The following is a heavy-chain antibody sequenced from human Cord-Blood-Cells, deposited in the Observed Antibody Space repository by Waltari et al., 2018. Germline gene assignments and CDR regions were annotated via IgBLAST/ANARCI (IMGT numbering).Heavy chain of an antibody. CDR3: ARPKSGSYYY. D-gene: IGHD1-26*01. CDR1: GFTFSSYS. CDR2: ISSSSTI. Sequence: EVQLVESGGGLVQPGGSLRLSCAASGFTFSSYSMNWVRQAPGKGLEWVSYISSSSTIYYADSVKGRFTISRDNAKNSLYLQMNSLRDEDTAVYYCARPKSGSYYYWGQGTLVTVSS. V-gene: IGHV3-48*02. J-gene: IGHJ4*02.